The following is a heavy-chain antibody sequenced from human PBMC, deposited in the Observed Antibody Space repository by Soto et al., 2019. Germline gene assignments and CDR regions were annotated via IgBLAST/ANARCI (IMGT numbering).Heavy chain of an antibody. J-gene: IGHJ3*02. CDR2: IDWDDDK. CDR1: GFSLSTSGMR. Sequence: SGPTLVNPTQTLTLTCTFSGFSLSTSGMRVSWIRQPSGKALEWLARIDWDDDKFYSTSLKTRLTISKDTSKNQVVLTMTNMDPVDTATYYCVTDSSGYTDAFDIWGQGXMVTV. CDR3: VTDSSGYTDAFDI. V-gene: IGHV2-70*04. D-gene: IGHD3-22*01.